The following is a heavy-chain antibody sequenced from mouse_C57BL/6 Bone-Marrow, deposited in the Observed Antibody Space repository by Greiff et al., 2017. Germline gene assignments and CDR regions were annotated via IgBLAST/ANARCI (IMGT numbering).Heavy chain of an antibody. Sequence: VQLQQPGAELVRPGSSVKLSCKASGYTFTSYWMDWVKQRPGQGLEWIGNIYPSDSETHYNQKFKDKATLTVDKSSSTAYMQLSSLTSEDSAVYYYARSRADYAMDYWGQGTSVTVSS. D-gene: IGHD3-3*01. CDR3: ARSRADYAMDY. V-gene: IGHV1-61*01. J-gene: IGHJ4*01. CDR1: GYTFTSYW. CDR2: IYPSDSET.